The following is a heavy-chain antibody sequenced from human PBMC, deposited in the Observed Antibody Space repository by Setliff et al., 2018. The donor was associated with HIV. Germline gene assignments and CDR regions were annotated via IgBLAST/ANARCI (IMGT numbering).Heavy chain of an antibody. D-gene: IGHD3-22*01. CDR2: INSDGSSR. CDR3: ATAALYDSSGFYAQ. J-gene: IGHJ1*01. CDR1: GFSLSNYW. V-gene: IGHV3-74*01. Sequence: HPGGSLRLSCAASGFSLSNYWIHWVRQAPGKGLVWVSRINSDGSSRRYADSVRGRFTISRDNAKNTLYLQMNSLRPEDSAFYYCATAALYDSSGFYAQWGQGTRVTVSS.